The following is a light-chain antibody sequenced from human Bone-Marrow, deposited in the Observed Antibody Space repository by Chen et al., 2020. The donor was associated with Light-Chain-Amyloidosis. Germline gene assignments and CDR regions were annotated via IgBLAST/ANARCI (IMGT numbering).Light chain of an antibody. CDR1: SSNIGNDY. CDR3: GTWDSGLSAVV. V-gene: IGLV1-51*01. Sequence: QSVLTQPPSVSAAPGQKATISCSGSSSNIGNDYVSWYQQLPGTAPKLLIYDNNKRPSGIPVRFSGSKSGTSATLGITGLQTGDEADYYCGTWDSGLSAVVFGGGTKLTVL. CDR2: DNN. J-gene: IGLJ2*01.